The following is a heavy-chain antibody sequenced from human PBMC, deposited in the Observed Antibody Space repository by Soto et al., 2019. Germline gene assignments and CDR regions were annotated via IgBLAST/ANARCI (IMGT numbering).Heavy chain of an antibody. J-gene: IGHJ4*02. CDR1: GGSISSYY. CDR3: ARTDSGYGRLDY. D-gene: IGHD5-12*01. CDR2: IYYSGSS. V-gene: IGHV4-59*01. Sequence: SETLSLTCTVSGGSISSYYWTWIRQPPGKGLEWIGYIYYSGSSNYNPSLKSRVTISVGTSKNQFSLKLSSVTAADTAVYYCARTDSGYGRLDYWGQGTLVTVSS.